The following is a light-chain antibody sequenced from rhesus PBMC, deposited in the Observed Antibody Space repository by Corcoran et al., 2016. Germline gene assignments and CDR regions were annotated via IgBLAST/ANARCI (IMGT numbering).Light chain of an antibody. CDR3: QHGYGILYS. CDR1: QGISNN. J-gene: IGKJ2*01. V-gene: IGKV1-25*01. CDR2: KAS. Sequence: DIQMTQSPSSLSASVGDRVTITCRASQGISNNLAWYQQKPGKVPKLLIYKASSLQMGIPSRFSGSGSGTDFTLPISSLQPEDFATYYCQHGYGILYSFGQGTKVEIK.